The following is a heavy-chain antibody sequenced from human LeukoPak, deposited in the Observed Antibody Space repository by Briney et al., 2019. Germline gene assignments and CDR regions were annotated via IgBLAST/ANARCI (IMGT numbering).Heavy chain of an antibody. CDR2: IYYSGST. CDR3: ARARWFDY. Sequence: SETLSLTCTVSGGSISSYYWSWIRQPPGRGLEWIGYIYYSGSTNYNPSLKSRVTISVDTSKNQFSLKLSSVTAADTAVYYCARARWFDYWGQGTLVTVSS. J-gene: IGHJ5*01. CDR1: GGSISSYY. V-gene: IGHV4-59*01.